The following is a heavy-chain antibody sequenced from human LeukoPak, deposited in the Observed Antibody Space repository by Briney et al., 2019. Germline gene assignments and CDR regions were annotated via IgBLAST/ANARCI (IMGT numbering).Heavy chain of an antibody. D-gene: IGHD6-13*01. CDR2: IYNSGST. CDR1: GGSISSYY. Sequence: PSETLSLTCTVSGGSISSYYWSWIRQPPGKGLEWIGYIYNSGSTNYNPSLKSRVTISIDTSKNQFSLKLRSVTAADTAVYYCARPQYSSSWYSGGFDPWGQGTLVTVSS. V-gene: IGHV4-59*01. J-gene: IGHJ5*02. CDR3: ARPQYSSSWYSGGFDP.